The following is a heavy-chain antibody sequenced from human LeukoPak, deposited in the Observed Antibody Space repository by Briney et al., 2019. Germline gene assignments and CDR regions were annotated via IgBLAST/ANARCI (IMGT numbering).Heavy chain of an antibody. CDR3: TTLVYYYYYMDV. CDR1: GFTVSSNY. D-gene: IGHD3-16*01. CDR2: IYSGGST. J-gene: IGHJ6*03. Sequence: GGSLRLSCAASGFTVSSNYMSWVRQAPGKGLEWVSVIYSGGSTYYADSVKGRFTISRDNSKNTLYPQMNSLRAEDTAVYYCTTLVYYYYYMDVWGKGTTVTISS. V-gene: IGHV3-53*01.